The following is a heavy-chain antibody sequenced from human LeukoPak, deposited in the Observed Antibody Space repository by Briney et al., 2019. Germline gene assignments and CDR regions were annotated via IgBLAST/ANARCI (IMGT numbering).Heavy chain of an antibody. V-gene: IGHV3-21*01. Sequence: PGGSLRLSCAASGFIFSSYSMNWVRQAPGKGLEWVSSISSSSSYIYYADSVKGRFTISRDNAKNSLYLQMNSLRAEDTAVYYCARSAAVAEEDWFDPWGQGTLVTVSS. J-gene: IGHJ5*02. CDR3: ARSAAVAEEDWFDP. D-gene: IGHD6-19*01. CDR2: ISSSSSYI. CDR1: GFIFSSYS.